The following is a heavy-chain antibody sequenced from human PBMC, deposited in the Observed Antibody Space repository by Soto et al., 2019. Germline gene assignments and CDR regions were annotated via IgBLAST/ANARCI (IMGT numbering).Heavy chain of an antibody. V-gene: IGHV5-51*01. Sequence: LGESLKISCKGSGYSFTSYWIGWVRQMPGKGLEWMGIIYPGDSDTRYSPSFQGQVTISADKSISTAYLQWSSLKASDTAMYYCARAGYGDYVSSYYYYGVDVWGQGTTVTVSS. J-gene: IGHJ6*02. CDR2: IYPGDSDT. D-gene: IGHD4-17*01. CDR1: GYSFTSYW. CDR3: ARAGYGDYVSSYYYYGVDV.